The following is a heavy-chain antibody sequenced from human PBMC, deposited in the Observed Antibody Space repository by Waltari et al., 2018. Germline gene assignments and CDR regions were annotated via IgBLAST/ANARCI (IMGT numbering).Heavy chain of an antibody. CDR2: INPNIGGT. J-gene: IGHJ4*02. CDR3: ARAPHRDSCCYTEVDY. CDR1: GYTFTGYY. Sequence: QVQLVQSGAEVKKPGASVKVSCKASGYTFTGYYLHWVRQAPGQGLEWMGGINPNIGGTNYAQKFQGRVTMTRDTSISTAYRGLSRLRSDDTAVYYCARAPHRDSCCYTEVDYWGQGTLVTVSS. V-gene: IGHV1-2*02. D-gene: IGHD2-2*02.